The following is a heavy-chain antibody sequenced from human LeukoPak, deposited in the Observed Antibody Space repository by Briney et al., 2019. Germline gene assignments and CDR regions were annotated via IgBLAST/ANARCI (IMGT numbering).Heavy chain of an antibody. CDR1: GFTFSSYG. D-gene: IGHD5-18*01. J-gene: IGHJ6*02. CDR3: ARDRGEYSYGYYYYYGMDV. V-gene: IGHV3-33*01. CDR2: IWYDGSNK. Sequence: GGSLRLSCAASGFTFSSYGMHWARQAPGKGLEWVAVIWYDGSNKYYADSVKGRFTISRDNSKNTLYLQMNSLRAEDTAVYYCARDRGEYSYGYYYYYGMDVWGQGTTVTVSS.